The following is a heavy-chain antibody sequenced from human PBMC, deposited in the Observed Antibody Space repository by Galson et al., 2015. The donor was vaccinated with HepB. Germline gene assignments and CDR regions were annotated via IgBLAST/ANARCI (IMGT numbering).Heavy chain of an antibody. Sequence: SLRLSCAASGFTFSSYAMSWVRQAPGKGLEWVSAISGSGGSTYYADSVKGRFTISRDNSKNTLYLQMNSLRAEDTAVYYCAKDPRFSEWLLLDWYFDLWGRGTLVTVSS. CDR1: GFTFSSYA. CDR3: AKDPRFSEWLLLDWYFDL. CDR2: ISGSGGST. J-gene: IGHJ2*01. V-gene: IGHV3-23*01. D-gene: IGHD3-3*01.